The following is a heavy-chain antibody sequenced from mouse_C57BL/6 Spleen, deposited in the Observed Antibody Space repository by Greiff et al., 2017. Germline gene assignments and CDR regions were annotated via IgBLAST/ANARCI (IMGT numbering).Heavy chain of an antibody. Sequence: EVQLQQSGPELVKPGASVKISCKASGYTFTDYYMNWVKQSHGKSLEWIGDINPNNGGTSYNQKFKGKATLTVDKSSSTAYMELRSLTSEDSAVYYCARWLIHDYWGQGTTLTVSS. J-gene: IGHJ2*01. CDR1: GYTFTDYY. D-gene: IGHD1-2*01. V-gene: IGHV1-26*01. CDR2: INPNNGGT. CDR3: ARWLIHDY.